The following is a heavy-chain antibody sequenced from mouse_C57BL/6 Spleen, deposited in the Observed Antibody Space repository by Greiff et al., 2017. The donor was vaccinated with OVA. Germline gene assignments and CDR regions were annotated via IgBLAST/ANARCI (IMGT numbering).Heavy chain of an antibody. Sequence: QVQLKEPGAELVKPGASVKLSCKASGYTFTSYWMHWVKQRPGQGLEWIGMIHPNSGSTNYNEKFKSKATLTVDKSSSTAYMQLSSLTSEDSAVYYCARGYGGYAMDYWGQGTSVTVSS. D-gene: IGHD1-1*02. J-gene: IGHJ4*01. V-gene: IGHV1-64*01. CDR1: GYTFTSYW. CDR2: IHPNSGST. CDR3: ARGYGGYAMDY.